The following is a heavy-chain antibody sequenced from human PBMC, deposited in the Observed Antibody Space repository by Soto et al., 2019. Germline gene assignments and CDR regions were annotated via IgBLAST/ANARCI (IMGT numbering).Heavy chain of an antibody. CDR1: GFTFSSYW. Sequence: GSLRLSCAASGFTFSSYWMSWVRQAPGKGLEWVANIKQDGSEKYYVDSVKGRFTISRDNAKNSLYLQMNSLRAEDTAVYYCARDSYFDDSSGYLDIWGQGTMVTVSS. D-gene: IGHD3-22*01. V-gene: IGHV3-7*01. CDR2: IKQDGSEK. CDR3: ARDSYFDDSSGYLDI. J-gene: IGHJ3*02.